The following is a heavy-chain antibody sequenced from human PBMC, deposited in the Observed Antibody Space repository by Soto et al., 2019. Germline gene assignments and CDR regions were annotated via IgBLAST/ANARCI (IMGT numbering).Heavy chain of an antibody. CDR3: AREGTAIGYYYYGMDV. Sequence: QVQLVQSGAEVKKPGASVKVSCKASGYTFTSYYMHWVRQAPGQGLEWMGIINPSGGSTSYAQKFQGRVTITRDTSTSTVYMELSSLRSEDTAVYYCAREGTAIGYYYYGMDVWGQGTTVTVSS. J-gene: IGHJ6*02. V-gene: IGHV1-46*01. CDR2: INPSGGST. D-gene: IGHD5-18*01. CDR1: GYTFTSYY.